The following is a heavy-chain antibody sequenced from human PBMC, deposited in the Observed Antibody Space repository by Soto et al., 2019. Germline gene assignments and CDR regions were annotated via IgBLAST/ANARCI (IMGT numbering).Heavy chain of an antibody. Sequence: QVQLVQSGAEVKKPGSSVKVSCKASGGSLSNYGISWVRQAPGQGLEWMGGIIPVFGTANYAQKFQGRVTITADESKNIVYMDVTSLRSEDTAVYYCASGDATKIVVTTYYAMDVWGQGTTVTVSS. CDR2: IIPVFGTA. CDR3: ASGDATKIVVTTYYAMDV. CDR1: GGSLSNYG. D-gene: IGHD4-17*01. V-gene: IGHV1-69*12. J-gene: IGHJ6*02.